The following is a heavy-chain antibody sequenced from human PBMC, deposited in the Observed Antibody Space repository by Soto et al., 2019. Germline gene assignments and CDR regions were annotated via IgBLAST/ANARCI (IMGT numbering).Heavy chain of an antibody. D-gene: IGHD2-15*01. Sequence: QVQLVESAGGVVQPGGSLRLSCATSGFSLSSYAMHWVRQAPGKGLEWVALMSYDETKKYYADSVKGRFTISRDTSKNTLFLQMNNLRVEDTAVYYCAKDRRDGDFMHILVVDFWGQGALVTVSS. V-gene: IGHV3-30*18. J-gene: IGHJ4*02. CDR2: MSYDETKK. CDR3: AKDRRDGDFMHILVVDF. CDR1: GFSLSSYA.